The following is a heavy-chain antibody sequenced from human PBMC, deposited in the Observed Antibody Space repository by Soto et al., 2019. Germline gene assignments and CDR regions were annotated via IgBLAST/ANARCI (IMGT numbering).Heavy chain of an antibody. V-gene: IGHV5-51*01. CDR2: IYPGDSDT. Sequence: AVESLKISCKGSGYSFTSYWIGWVRQMPVKDLEWMGIIYPGDSDTRYSPSFQGQVTISADKSISTAYLQWSSLKASDTAMYYCARRRDWNYARHWMNPQNWFDPWGQGTLVTVSS. CDR3: ARRRDWNYARHWMNPQNWFDP. J-gene: IGHJ5*02. D-gene: IGHD1-7*01. CDR1: GYSFTSYW.